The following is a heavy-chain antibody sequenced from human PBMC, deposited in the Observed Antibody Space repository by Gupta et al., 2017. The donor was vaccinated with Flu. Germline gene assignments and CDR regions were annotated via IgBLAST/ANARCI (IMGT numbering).Heavy chain of an antibody. J-gene: IGHJ3*02. CDR1: GFTFGDYA. Sequence: EVQLVESGGGLVQPGRSLRLSCTASGFTFGDYAMSWVRQAPGKGLEWVGFIRSKAYDGTTEYAASVKGRFTISRDDSKSIAYLQMNSLKTEDTAVYYCTRDAFDIWGQGTMVTVSS. CDR2: IRSKAYDGTT. V-gene: IGHV3-49*04. CDR3: TRDAFDI.